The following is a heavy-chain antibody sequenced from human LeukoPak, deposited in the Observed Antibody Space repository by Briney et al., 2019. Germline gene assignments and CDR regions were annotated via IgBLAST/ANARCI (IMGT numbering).Heavy chain of an antibody. CDR2: INPNSGGT. V-gene: IGHV1-2*06. CDR3: ARLPGLRFLEWSSYYFDY. CDR1: GYTFTGYY. Sequence: ASVKVSCKASGYTFTGYYMHWVRQAPGQGLEWMGRINPNSGGTNYAQKFQGRVTMTRDTSISTAYMELSRLRSDDTAVYYCARLPGLRFLEWSSYYFDYWGQGTLVTVSS. J-gene: IGHJ4*02. D-gene: IGHD3-3*01.